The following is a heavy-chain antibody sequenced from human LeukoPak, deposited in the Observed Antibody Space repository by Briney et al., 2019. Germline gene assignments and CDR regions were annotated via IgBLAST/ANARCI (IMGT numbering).Heavy chain of an antibody. CDR1: GFTFSSYS. D-gene: IGHD1-26*01. CDR2: ISNFGDII. V-gene: IGHV3-48*04. Sequence: GGSLRLSCAASGFTFSSYSMNWVRQAPGKGLEWISHISNFGDIIHYADSVEGRFTISRDNDKNSIYLQMNSLRAEDTAVYYCATTGSGSYYDYWGQGTLVTVPS. CDR3: ATTGSGSYYDY. J-gene: IGHJ4*02.